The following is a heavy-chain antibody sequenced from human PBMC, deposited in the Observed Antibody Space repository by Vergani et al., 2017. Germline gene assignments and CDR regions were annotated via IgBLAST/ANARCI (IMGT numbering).Heavy chain of an antibody. Sequence: EVQLVESGGGLVQPGGSLRLSCAASGFTFSSYWMSWVRQAPGKGLEWVANIKQDGSEKYYVDSVKGRFTISRDNAKNSLYLQMNSLTAEDTAVYYCARRRGYYRFDYFDYWGQGTLVTVSS. CDR3: ARRRGYYRFDYFDY. CDR1: GFTFSSYW. CDR2: IKQDGSEK. D-gene: IGHD3-3*01. V-gene: IGHV3-7*01. J-gene: IGHJ4*02.